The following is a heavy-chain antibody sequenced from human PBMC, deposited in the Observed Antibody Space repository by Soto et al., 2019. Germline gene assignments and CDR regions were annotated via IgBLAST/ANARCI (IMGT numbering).Heavy chain of an antibody. J-gene: IGHJ6*02. CDR2: IYYSGST. V-gene: IGHV4-39*07. CDR3: ARDAHVGGYYDILTGYSYYYGMDV. D-gene: IGHD3-9*01. Sequence: SETLSLTCTVPGGSISSSSYYWGWIRQPPGKGLEWIGSIYYSGSTYYNPSLKSRVTISVDTSKNQFSLKLSSVTAADTAVYYCARDAHVGGYYDILTGYSYYYGMDVWGQATTVTVSS. CDR1: GGSISSSSYY.